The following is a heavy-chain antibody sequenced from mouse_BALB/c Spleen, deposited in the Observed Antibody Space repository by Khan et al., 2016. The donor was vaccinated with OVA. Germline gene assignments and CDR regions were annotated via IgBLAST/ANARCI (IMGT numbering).Heavy chain of an antibody. D-gene: IGHD1-1*01. Sequence: QVQLQQPGPELVKPGASVKMSCKASGYSFTDYIISWVKQRTGQGLQWIGEIYHGSGSIYYNEKFKGKATLTADKSSNTAYMQLSSLTSEDSAVYFCARRDYGSSYPVFAYWGQGTLVTVS. CDR1: GYSFTDYI. V-gene: IGHV1-77*01. CDR2: IYHGSGSI. CDR3: ARRDYGSSYPVFAY. J-gene: IGHJ3*01.